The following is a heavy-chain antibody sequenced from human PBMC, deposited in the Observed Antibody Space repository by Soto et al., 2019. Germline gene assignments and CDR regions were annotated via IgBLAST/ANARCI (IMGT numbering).Heavy chain of an antibody. J-gene: IGHJ6*03. V-gene: IGHV3-30*03. D-gene: IGHD3-3*01. CDR2: ISHDGSNK. CDR3: ASNYYDFWSGYYDYYYLDV. Sequence: QVQLVESGGGVVQPGRSLRLSCAASGFTFTTCGMHWVRQAPGKGLEWVALISHDGSNKYYAESVKGRFTISRDNSKNTLNLHMNSLRAEDTAVYYCASNYYDFWSGYYDYYYLDVWGKGTTVTVSS. CDR1: GFTFTTCG.